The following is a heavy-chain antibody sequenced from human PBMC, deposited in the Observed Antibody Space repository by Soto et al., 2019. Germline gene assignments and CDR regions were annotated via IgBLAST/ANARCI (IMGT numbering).Heavy chain of an antibody. D-gene: IGHD3-16*02. J-gene: IGHJ5*02. CDR3: AKRSSGVMITFGGVIDGDWFDP. V-gene: IGHV3-30*18. CDR2: ISYDGSNK. Sequence: QVQLVESGGGVVQPGRSLRLSCAASGFTFSSYGMHWVRQAPGKGLEWVAVISYDGSNKYYADSVKGRFTISRDNSKNTLYLQMNSLRAEDTAVYYCAKRSSGVMITFGGVIDGDWFDPWGQGTLVTVSS. CDR1: GFTFSSYG.